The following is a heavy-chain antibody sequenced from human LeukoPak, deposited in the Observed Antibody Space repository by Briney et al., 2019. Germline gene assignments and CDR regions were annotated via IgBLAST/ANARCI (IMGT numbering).Heavy chain of an antibody. CDR1: GFTFSSYA. D-gene: IGHD5-18*01. CDR2: ISGSGGST. CDR3: AKGNRVNYGYLYDY. V-gene: IGHV3-23*01. J-gene: IGHJ4*02. Sequence: GGSLRLSCAASGFTFSSYAMSWVRQAPGKGLEWVSAISGSGGSTYYADSVKGRFTISRDNSKNTLYLQMNSLRAEDTAVYYCAKGNRVNYGYLYDYWGQGTLVTVSS.